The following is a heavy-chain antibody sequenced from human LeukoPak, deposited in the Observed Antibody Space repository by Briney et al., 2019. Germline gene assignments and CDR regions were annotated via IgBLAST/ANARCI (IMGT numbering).Heavy chain of an antibody. V-gene: IGHV3-72*01. D-gene: IGHD1-1*01. CDR2: SRNKANSYTT. J-gene: IGHJ4*02. Sequence: GGSLRLSCAVSGFTFSDDYMDWVRQAPGKGLEWVGRSRNKANSYTTEYAASVKGRFTISRDDSKNSLYLQMNSLKTEDTALYYCARGGRGSPFDYWGQGTLVTVSS. CDR1: GFTFSDDY. CDR3: ARGGRGSPFDY.